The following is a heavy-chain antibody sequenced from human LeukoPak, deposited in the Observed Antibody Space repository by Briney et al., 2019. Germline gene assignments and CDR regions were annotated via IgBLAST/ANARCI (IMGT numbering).Heavy chain of an antibody. CDR3: VRDSNTSVPDAFDI. J-gene: IGHJ3*02. D-gene: IGHD2-2*01. CDR1: GYTFTDYY. CDR2: INPNSGGT. V-gene: IGHV1-2*02. Sequence: ASVKVSCKASGYTFTDYYIQWVRQAPGQGPEWMGWINPNSGGTNYAQAFQGRVTMTRDTSITTAYMEVSRLTSDDTAVYYCVRDSNTSVPDAFDIWGQGTMVTVSS.